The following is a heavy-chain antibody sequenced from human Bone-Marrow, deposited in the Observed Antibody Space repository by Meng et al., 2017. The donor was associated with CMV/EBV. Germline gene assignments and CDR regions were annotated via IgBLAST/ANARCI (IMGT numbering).Heavy chain of an antibody. CDR3: ARAGTQLERIAFDI. Sequence: SVKVSCKASGGTFSSYAISWVRQAPGQGLEWMGRIIPILGIANYAQKFQGRVTITADKSTSTAYMELSSLRSEDTAVYYCARAGTQLERIAFDIWGQGTIVTVSS. CDR2: IIPILGIA. CDR1: GGTFSSYA. J-gene: IGHJ3*02. D-gene: IGHD1-1*01. V-gene: IGHV1-69*04.